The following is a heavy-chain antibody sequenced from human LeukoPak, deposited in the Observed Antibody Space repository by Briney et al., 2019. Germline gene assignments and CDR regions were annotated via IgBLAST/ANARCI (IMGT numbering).Heavy chain of an antibody. V-gene: IGHV4-59*01. Sequence: SETLSLTCTVSGGSISSYYWSWLRQPPGKGLEWIGYIYYSGSTNYNPSLKSRVTISVDTSKNQFSLKLSSVTAADTAVYYCARVGITMARYYFDYWGQGTLVTVSS. CDR1: GGSISSYY. CDR2: IYYSGST. J-gene: IGHJ4*02. D-gene: IGHD5-24*01. CDR3: ARVGITMARYYFDY.